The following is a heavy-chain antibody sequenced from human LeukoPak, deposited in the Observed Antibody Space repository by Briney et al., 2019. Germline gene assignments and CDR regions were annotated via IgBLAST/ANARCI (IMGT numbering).Heavy chain of an antibody. CDR3: ARGDYEDDYGNY. CDR2: ISSSSSYI. Sequence: GGSLRLSCAASGFTFSSYSMNWVRQAPGKGLEWVSSISSSSSYIYYADSVKGRFTISRDNAKNSLYLQMNSLRAEDTAVYYCARGDYEDDYGNYWGQGTLVTVSS. CDR1: GFTFSSYS. V-gene: IGHV3-21*01. J-gene: IGHJ4*02. D-gene: IGHD4-17*01.